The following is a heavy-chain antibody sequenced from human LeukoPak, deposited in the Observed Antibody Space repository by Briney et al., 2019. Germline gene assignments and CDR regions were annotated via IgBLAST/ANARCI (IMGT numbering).Heavy chain of an antibody. CDR2: IRYDGSNK. CDR1: GFTFSSYG. V-gene: IGHV3-30*02. D-gene: IGHD3-10*01. J-gene: IGHJ5*02. Sequence: GGSLRLSCAASGFTFSSYGMHWVRQAPGKGLEWVAFIRYDGSNKYYADSVKGRFTISRDNAKNSLYLQMNSLRAEDTALYYCAKDRAEDVRGVYNRFDPWGQGTLVTVSS. CDR3: AKDRAEDVRGVYNRFDP.